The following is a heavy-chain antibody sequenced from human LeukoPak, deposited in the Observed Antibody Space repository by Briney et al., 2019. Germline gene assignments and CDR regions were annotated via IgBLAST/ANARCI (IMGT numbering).Heavy chain of an antibody. CDR2: IWYGGSNK. V-gene: IGHV3-33*01. Sequence: GGSLRLSCAASGYTFSSYGMHWVRQAPGKGLEWVAVIWYGGSNKYYADSVKGRFTISRDNSKNTLYLQMNSLRAEDTAVYYCARDDVAVTGALDFWGQGTLVTVSS. CDR1: GYTFSSYG. D-gene: IGHD6-19*01. J-gene: IGHJ4*02. CDR3: ARDDVAVTGALDF.